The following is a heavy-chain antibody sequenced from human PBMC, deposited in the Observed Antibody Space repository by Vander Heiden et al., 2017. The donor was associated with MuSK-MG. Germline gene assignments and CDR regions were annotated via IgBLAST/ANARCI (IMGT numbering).Heavy chain of an antibody. CDR3: ASSRTERYFDY. V-gene: IGHV4-34*01. CDR2: INHSGST. Sequence: VQLQQWGAGLLKPSETLSLTCAVYGGSFSGYYWCWIRQPPGKGLEWIGEINHSGSTNYNPSLKSRVTISVDTYKNQFSLKLSSVTAADTAVYYCASSRTERYFDYWGQGTLVTVSS. D-gene: IGHD6-25*01. CDR1: GGSFSGYY. J-gene: IGHJ4*02.